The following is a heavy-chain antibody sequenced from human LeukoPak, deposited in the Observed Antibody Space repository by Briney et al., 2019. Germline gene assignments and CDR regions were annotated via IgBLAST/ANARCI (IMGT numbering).Heavy chain of an antibody. J-gene: IGHJ4*02. CDR3: ARGSFGGYDC. Sequence: GGSLRLSCAASGFTFSTYSMNWVRQAPGKGLEWLAYITTSSNTIYYADSVKGRFTISRDNAKKSLYLQMNSLRAEDTAVYYCARGSFGGYDCWGQGTLVTVPS. CDR1: GFTFSTYS. V-gene: IGHV3-48*01. D-gene: IGHD3-10*01. CDR2: ITTSSNTI.